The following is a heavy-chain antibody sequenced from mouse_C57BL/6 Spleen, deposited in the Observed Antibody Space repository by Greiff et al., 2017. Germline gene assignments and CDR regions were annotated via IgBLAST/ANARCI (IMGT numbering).Heavy chain of an antibody. J-gene: IGHJ1*03. D-gene: IGHD3-1*01. CDR3: ARWANWYFEV. CDR2: IDPSDSYT. Sequence: VQLQQPGAELVMPGASVKLSCKASGYTFTSYWMHWVKQRPGQGLEWIGEIDPSDSYTNYNQKFKGKATLTVDKSSSTAYMQLSSLTSEDSAVYYCARWANWYFEVWGTGTTVTVSS. CDR1: GYTFTSYW. V-gene: IGHV1-69*01.